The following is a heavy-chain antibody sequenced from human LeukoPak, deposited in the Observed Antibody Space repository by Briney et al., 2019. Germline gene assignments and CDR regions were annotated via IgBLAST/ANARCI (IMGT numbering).Heavy chain of an antibody. CDR1: GYSFTKYW. J-gene: IGHJ1*01. Sequence: GESLKISCKGSGYSFTKYWIGWVRQAPRQSPEWMGWINTGNGNTKSSQKFQDRVTLTRDTSASTAYMELNSLSSGDTAVYYCARVPLNDASRHYYPHWGQGTLVSVSS. CDR3: ARVPLNDASRHYYPH. D-gene: IGHD3-10*01. CDR2: INTGNGNT. V-gene: IGHV1-3*04.